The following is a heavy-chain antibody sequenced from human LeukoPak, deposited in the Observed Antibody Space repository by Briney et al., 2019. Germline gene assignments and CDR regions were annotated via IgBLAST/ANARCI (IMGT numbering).Heavy chain of an antibody. V-gene: IGHV4-34*01. Sequence: SETLSLTCAVYGGSFSGYYWSWIRQPPGKGLEWIGEINHSGSTNYNPSLKSRVTISVDTSKNQFSLKLSSVTAADTAVYYRARDYGDYDLSYMDVWGKGTTVTVSS. CDR1: GGSFSGYY. CDR3: ARDYGDYDLSYMDV. CDR2: INHSGST. D-gene: IGHD4-17*01. J-gene: IGHJ6*03.